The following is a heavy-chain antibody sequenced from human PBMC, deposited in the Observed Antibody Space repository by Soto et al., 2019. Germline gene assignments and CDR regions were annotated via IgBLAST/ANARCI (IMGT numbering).Heavy chain of an antibody. V-gene: IGHV4-4*02. CDR3: ARNIAARDYYGMDV. Sequence: PSETLSLTCAFSCGSIISSNWWSWVRQPPGKGLEWIGEIYHSGSTNYNPSLKSRVTISVDKSKNQFSLKLSSVTAADTAVYYCARNIAARDYYGMDVWGQGTTVTVSS. D-gene: IGHD6-6*01. CDR1: CGSIISSNW. J-gene: IGHJ6*02. CDR2: IYHSGST.